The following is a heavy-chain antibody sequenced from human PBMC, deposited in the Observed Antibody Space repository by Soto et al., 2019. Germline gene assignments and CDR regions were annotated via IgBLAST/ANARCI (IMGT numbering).Heavy chain of an antibody. CDR2: ISYDGSNK. CDR3: ARGRCSGGSCYHDYYYYYMDV. V-gene: IGHV3-30-3*01. CDR1: GFTFSSYA. J-gene: IGHJ6*03. Sequence: GGSLRLACAASGFTFSSYAMHWVRQAPGKGREWVAVISYDGSNKYYEDSVKDRFTISRDNSKNTLYMHMNSLRAADTAVYYCARGRCSGGSCYHDYYYYYMDVWGKGTTVTVSS. D-gene: IGHD2-15*01.